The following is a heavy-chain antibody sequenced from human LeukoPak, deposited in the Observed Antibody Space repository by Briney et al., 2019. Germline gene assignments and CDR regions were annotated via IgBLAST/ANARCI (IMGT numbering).Heavy chain of an antibody. Sequence: ASVKVSCKASGYTFTNYYIHWVRRPPEQGPEWMGLINPSGSSTSYAQKFEGRVTMTRDSSTSTVYMELSSLRSDDTAVYYCVLAQHGWPYRWFDPWGQGTLVTVSS. CDR1: GYTFTNYY. J-gene: IGHJ5*02. CDR3: VLAQHGWPYRWFDP. V-gene: IGHV1-46*01. D-gene: IGHD2-15*01. CDR2: INPSGSST.